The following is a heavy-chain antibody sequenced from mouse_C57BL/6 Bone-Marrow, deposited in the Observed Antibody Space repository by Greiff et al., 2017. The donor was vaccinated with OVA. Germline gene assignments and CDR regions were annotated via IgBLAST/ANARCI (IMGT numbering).Heavy chain of an antibody. CDR1: GYTFTSYW. V-gene: IGHV1-61*01. D-gene: IGHD2-4*01. CDR3: ARRDDSLAY. J-gene: IGHJ3*01. CDR2: IYPSDSET. Sequence: QVQLKQPGAELVRPGSSVKLSCKASGYTFTSYWMDWVKQRPGQGLEWIGNIYPSDSETHYNQKFKDKATLTVDKSSSTAYMQLSSLTSEDSAVYYCARRDDSLAYWGQGTLVTVSA.